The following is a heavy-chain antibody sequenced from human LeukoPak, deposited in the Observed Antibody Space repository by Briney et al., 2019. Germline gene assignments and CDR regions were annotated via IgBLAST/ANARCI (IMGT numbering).Heavy chain of an antibody. V-gene: IGHV1-46*01. D-gene: IGHD1-26*01. CDR3: AVSGSPLRY. CDR1: GYTFTSYY. Sequence: ASVTVSCKASGYTFTSYYMHWVRQAPGQGLEWMGIINPSGGSTSYAQKFQGRVTMTRDMSTSTVYMELSSLRSEDTAVYYCAVSGSPLRYGGQGTLVTVSA. J-gene: IGHJ4*02. CDR2: INPSGGST.